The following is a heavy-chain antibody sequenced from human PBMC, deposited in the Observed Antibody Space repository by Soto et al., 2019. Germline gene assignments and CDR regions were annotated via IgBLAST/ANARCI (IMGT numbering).Heavy chain of an antibody. CDR3: ARDPGYYDSSGYQDY. D-gene: IGHD3-22*01. Sequence: ASVKVSCKASGYTFTSYYMHWVRQAPGQGLEWMGIINPSGGSTSYAQKFQGRVTMTRDTSTSTVYMELSSLRSEDTAVYYCARDPGYYDSSGYQDYWGQGTLVTVSS. CDR2: INPSGGST. J-gene: IGHJ4*02. V-gene: IGHV1-46*01. CDR1: GYTFTSYY.